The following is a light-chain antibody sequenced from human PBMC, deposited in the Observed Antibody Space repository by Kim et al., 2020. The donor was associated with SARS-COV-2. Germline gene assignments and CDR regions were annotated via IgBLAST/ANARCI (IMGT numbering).Light chain of an antibody. Sequence: EIVMTQSPATLSVSPGERVTLSCRAGQSVSSNLAWYQQKPGRAPRLLIYSASSRATGIPARFSGSGSGTEFSLTVSNLQSEDFAIYYCHQYHNWPYTFGQGTKLEI. CDR1: QSVSSN. CDR2: SAS. V-gene: IGKV3-15*01. J-gene: IGKJ2*01. CDR3: HQYHNWPYT.